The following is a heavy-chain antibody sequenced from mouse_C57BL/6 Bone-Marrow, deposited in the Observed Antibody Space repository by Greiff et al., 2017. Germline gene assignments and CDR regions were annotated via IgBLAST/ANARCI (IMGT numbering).Heavy chain of an antibody. CDR2: IWRGGST. CDR3: ARDWDGRGFAY. D-gene: IGHD4-1*01. J-gene: IGHJ3*01. V-gene: IGHV2-2*01. CDR1: GFSLTSYG. Sequence: QVQLQQSGPGLVQPSQSLSITCTVSGFSLTSYGVHWVRQSPGKGLEWLGVIWRGGSTDYNAAFISRLSISKDNSKSQVFFKMNSLQADDTAIDYCARDWDGRGFAYWGQGTLVTVSA.